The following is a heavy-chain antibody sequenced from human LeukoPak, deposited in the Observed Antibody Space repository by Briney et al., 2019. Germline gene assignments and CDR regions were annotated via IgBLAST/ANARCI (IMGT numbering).Heavy chain of an antibody. D-gene: IGHD6-13*01. CDR2: INPSGGST. CDR1: GYTFTSYY. CDR3: ARAPWGPYSSSWPTPFDY. J-gene: IGHJ4*02. V-gene: IGHV1-46*01. Sequence: ASVKVSCKASGYTFTSYYMHWVRQAPGQGLEWMGIINPSGGSTSYAQKFQGRVTMTRDTSTSTVYMELSSLRSEDTAVYYCARAPWGPYSSSWPTPFDYWGQGTLVTVSS.